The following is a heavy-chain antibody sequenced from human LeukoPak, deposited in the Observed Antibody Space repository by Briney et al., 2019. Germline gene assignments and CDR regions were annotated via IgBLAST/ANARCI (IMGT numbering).Heavy chain of an antibody. Sequence: MASETLSLTCTVSGGSISSYYWSWIRQPAGEGLEWIGLIYTSGSTNYNPSLKSRVTMSVDTSKNQFSLKLSSVTAADTALYYCARTNSGSLYYFDFWGQGTLVTVSS. CDR1: GGSISSYY. V-gene: IGHV4-4*07. CDR3: ARTNSGSLYYFDF. D-gene: IGHD1-26*01. J-gene: IGHJ4*02. CDR2: IYTSGST.